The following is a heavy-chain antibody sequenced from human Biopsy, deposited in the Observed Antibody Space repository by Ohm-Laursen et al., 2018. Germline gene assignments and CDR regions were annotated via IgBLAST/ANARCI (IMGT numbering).Heavy chain of an antibody. J-gene: IGHJ6*02. Sequence: GTLSLTCLVSGGSISSDYRSWFRQTPGKGLEWIGYIYYSGSTNYNPSLKSRVTISVDTSKNQFSLRLNSVTAAETAVYYCARATNSTGWPYYYFYGMDVWGQGTTVTVSS. D-gene: IGHD2/OR15-2a*01. V-gene: IGHV4-59*01. CDR3: ARATNSTGWPYYYFYGMDV. CDR1: GGSISSDY. CDR2: IYYSGST.